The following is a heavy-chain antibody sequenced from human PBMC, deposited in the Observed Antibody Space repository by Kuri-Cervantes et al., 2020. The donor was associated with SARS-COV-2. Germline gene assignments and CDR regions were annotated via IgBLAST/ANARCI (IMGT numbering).Heavy chain of an antibody. CDR2: ISSSGSTI. CDR3: AKGIAAAGTFVVDY. Sequence: GESLKISCAASGFTFSSYEMNWVRQAPGKGLEWVSYISSSGSTIYYADSVKGRFIISRDNAKNSLYLQMNSLRAEDTAVYYCAKGIAAAGTFVVDYWGQGTRVTVSS. D-gene: IGHD6-13*01. J-gene: IGHJ4*02. V-gene: IGHV3-48*03. CDR1: GFTFSSYE.